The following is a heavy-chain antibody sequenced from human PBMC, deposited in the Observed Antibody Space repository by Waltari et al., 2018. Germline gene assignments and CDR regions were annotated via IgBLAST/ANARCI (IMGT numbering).Heavy chain of an antibody. V-gene: IGHV4-39*07. Sequence: QLQLQESGPGLVKPSETLSLTCTVSGGSISSSSYYWGWIRQPPGKGLEWIGSSYYSGSPYYNPSLKSRVTISVDTSKNQFSLKLSSVTAADTAVYYCARDHTRSFDYWGQGTLVTVSS. J-gene: IGHJ4*02. CDR3: ARDHTRSFDY. CDR1: GGSISSSSYY. CDR2: SYYSGSP.